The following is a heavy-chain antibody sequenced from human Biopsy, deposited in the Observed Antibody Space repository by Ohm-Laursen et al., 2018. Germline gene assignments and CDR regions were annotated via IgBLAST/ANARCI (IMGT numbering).Heavy chain of an antibody. J-gene: IGHJ3*01. CDR3: ARLFRLDDYWNDDPPDGFDV. Sequence: SGTLSLTCTVSGDSITSYFWNWIRQPPGKGLEWIGYISDTGTTNYNPSLRGRVAMSVDTSKNQFSLQLTSVTAADTAMFFCARLFRLDDYWNDDPPDGFDVWGQGTLVTVSS. CDR1: GDSITSYF. D-gene: IGHD3-3*01. CDR2: ISDTGTT. V-gene: IGHV4-59*01.